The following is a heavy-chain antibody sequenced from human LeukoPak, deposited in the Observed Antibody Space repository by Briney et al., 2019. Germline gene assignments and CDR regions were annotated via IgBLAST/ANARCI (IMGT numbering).Heavy chain of an antibody. CDR3: ASLGYSGYDYYFDY. D-gene: IGHD5-12*01. CDR2: ISSSGSTI. V-gene: IGHV3-21*04. J-gene: IGHJ4*02. CDR1: GFTFSSYA. Sequence: GGSLRLSCAASGFTFSSYAMSWVRQAPGKGLEWVSAISSSGSTIYYADSVKGRFTISRDNAKNSLYLQMNSLRAEDTAVYYCASLGYSGYDYYFDYWGQGTLVTVSS.